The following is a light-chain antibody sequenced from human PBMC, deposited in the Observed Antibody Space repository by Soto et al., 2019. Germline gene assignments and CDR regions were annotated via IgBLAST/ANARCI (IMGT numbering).Light chain of an antibody. Sequence: DLQMTQSPSTLSASVGDRVTITCRASQSITKYLAWYQQKPGKAPKLLIYQASTLESGVPSRFSGSGFGAEFTLTISSLQPDDFATYYCQHYSTYPYTFGQGSKLEIK. J-gene: IGKJ2*01. CDR2: QAS. V-gene: IGKV1-5*03. CDR3: QHYSTYPYT. CDR1: QSITKY.